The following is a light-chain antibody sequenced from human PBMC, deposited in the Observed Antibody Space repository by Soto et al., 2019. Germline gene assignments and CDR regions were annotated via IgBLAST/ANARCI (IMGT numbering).Light chain of an antibody. Sequence: QSALTQPASVSGSPGQSITISCTGTNSDIGSYSHVAWYQQYPGKTPKLIIYEVSYRPSGVSHRFSGSKSGNTASLTISGLQAEDEADYYCCAYAGSGAVVFGGGTKLTVL. V-gene: IGLV2-23*02. CDR2: EVS. CDR1: NSDIGSYSH. CDR3: CAYAGSGAVV. J-gene: IGLJ3*02.